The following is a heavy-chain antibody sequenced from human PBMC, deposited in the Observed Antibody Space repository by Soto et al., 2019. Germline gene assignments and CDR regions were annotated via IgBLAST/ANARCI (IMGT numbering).Heavy chain of an antibody. CDR1: GGSISSYY. J-gene: IGHJ4*02. V-gene: IGHV4-59*01. Sequence: LSLTCTVSGGSISSYYWSWIRQPPGKGLEWIGYIYYSGSTNYNPSLKSRVTISVDTSKNQFSLKLSSVTAADTAVYYCARGADRYYFDYWGQGTLVTVSS. CDR3: ARGADRYYFDY. CDR2: IYYSGST.